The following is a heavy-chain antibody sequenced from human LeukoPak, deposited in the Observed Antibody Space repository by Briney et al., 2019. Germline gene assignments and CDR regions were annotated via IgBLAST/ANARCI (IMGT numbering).Heavy chain of an antibody. D-gene: IGHD2-2*01. CDR3: AREREKKKLGVRTPSYYYYMDV. CDR1: GFTFSSYW. Sequence: GGSLRLSCVASGFTFSSYWMHWVRQAPGKGLVWVSRIHLDGITTTYADSVRGRFTISRDNAKNTLYLQMNSLTAEDTAVYYCAREREKKKLGVRTPSYYYYMDVWGKGTTVTVSS. J-gene: IGHJ6*03. V-gene: IGHV3-74*01. CDR2: IHLDGITT.